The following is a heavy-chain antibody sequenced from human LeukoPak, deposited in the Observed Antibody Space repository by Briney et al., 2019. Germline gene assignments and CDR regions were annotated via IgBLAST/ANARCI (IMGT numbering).Heavy chain of an antibody. V-gene: IGHV3-7*01. Sequence: PGGSLRLSCAASGFTFSSYWMSWVRQAPGKGREWVANIKQDGSEKYYVDSVKGRFTISRDNAKNSLYLQMNSLRAEDTAVYYCARDPGAAPPYYYYYMDVWGKGTTVTVSS. J-gene: IGHJ6*03. D-gene: IGHD6-6*01. CDR1: GFTFSSYW. CDR3: ARDPGAAPPYYYYYMDV. CDR2: IKQDGSEK.